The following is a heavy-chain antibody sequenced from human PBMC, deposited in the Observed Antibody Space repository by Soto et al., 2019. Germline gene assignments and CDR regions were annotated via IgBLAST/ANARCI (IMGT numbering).Heavy chain of an antibody. D-gene: IGHD3-10*01. CDR1: GGSFSGYY. CDR3: ARAYYYGSGSYSNWFDP. CDR2: IYHSGST. V-gene: IGHV4-34*01. J-gene: IGHJ5*02. Sequence: PSETLSLTCAVYGGSFSGYYWSWIRQPPGKGLEWIGEIYHSGSTNYNPSLKSRVTISVDKSKNQFSLKLSSVTAADTAVYYCARAYYYGSGSYSNWFDPWGQGTLVTVSS.